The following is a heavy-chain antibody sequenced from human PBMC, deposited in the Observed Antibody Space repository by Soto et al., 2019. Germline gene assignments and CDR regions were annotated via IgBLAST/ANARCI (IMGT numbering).Heavy chain of an antibody. V-gene: IGHV5-51*01. CDR1: GYSFTSYW. CDR2: IYPGDSDT. D-gene: IGHD1-26*01. J-gene: IGHJ6*02. Sequence: RESLKISCKGSGYSFTSYWIGWVRQMPGKGLECMGIIYPGDSDTRYSPSFQGQVTISADKSISTAYLQMNSLRADDTAVYYCARDMSGGTYNYYYGMDVWGQGTTVTVSS. CDR3: ARDMSGGTYNYYYGMDV.